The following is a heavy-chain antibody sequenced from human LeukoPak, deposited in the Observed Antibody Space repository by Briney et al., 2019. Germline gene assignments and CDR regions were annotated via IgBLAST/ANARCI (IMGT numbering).Heavy chain of an antibody. D-gene: IGHD3-22*01. CDR2: IYYSGST. CDR3: ARGPYYYDSSGPNGAFDY. CDR1: GGSISSYY. J-gene: IGHJ4*02. Sequence: SETLSLTCTVSGGSISSYYWSWIRQPPGKGLEWIGYIYYSGSTNYNPSLKSRVTISVDTSKNQFSLKLSSVTAADTAVYYCARGPYYYDSSGPNGAFDYWGQGTLVTVSS. V-gene: IGHV4-59*01.